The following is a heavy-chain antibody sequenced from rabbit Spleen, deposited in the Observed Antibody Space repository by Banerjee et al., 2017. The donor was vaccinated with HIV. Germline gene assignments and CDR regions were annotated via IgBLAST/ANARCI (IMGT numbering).Heavy chain of an antibody. D-gene: IGHD1-1*01. CDR2: IYAGYIGST. CDR1: GLSFNSGHD. J-gene: IGHJ4*01. CDR3: ARDHVSSGGYTLNL. Sequence: EESGGDLDKPGASLTLTCKSSGLSFNSGHDMCWVRQAPGKGLDLIACIYAGYIGSTWYASWAKGRFTISKTSSTTVTLQMTSLTAADTATYFCARDHVSSGGYTLNLWGQGTLVTVS. V-gene: IGHV1S40*01.